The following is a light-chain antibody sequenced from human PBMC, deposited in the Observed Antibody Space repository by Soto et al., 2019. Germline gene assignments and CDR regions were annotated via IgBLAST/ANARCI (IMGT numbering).Light chain of an antibody. CDR2: GAS. CDR1: QSVSSTY. V-gene: IGKV3-20*01. CDR3: QQCGSSPWT. J-gene: IGKJ1*01. Sequence: EIVLTQSPGTLSLSSGERATLSCRASQSVSSTYLAWYQQKPGQAPRLLIYGASSRATGIPDRFSGGGSGTDFTLTISRVEPEDNAVYYCQQCGSSPWTFGQGTKV.